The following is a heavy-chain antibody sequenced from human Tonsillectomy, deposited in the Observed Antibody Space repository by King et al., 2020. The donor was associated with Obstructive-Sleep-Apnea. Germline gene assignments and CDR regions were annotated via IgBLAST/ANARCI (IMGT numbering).Heavy chain of an antibody. D-gene: IGHD1-26*01. Sequence: QLVQSGGGLVQPGRSLRLSCAASGFTFDDYAMHWVRQAPGKGLEWGSGISWNSGSIGYVDSVKGRFTSSRDNAKNSLYLQMNSLRAEDTALYYCAKEGGSGSYSYYFDYWGQGTLVTVSS. CDR2: ISWNSGSI. CDR3: AKEGGSGSYSYYFDY. J-gene: IGHJ4*02. CDR1: GFTFDDYA. V-gene: IGHV3-9*01.